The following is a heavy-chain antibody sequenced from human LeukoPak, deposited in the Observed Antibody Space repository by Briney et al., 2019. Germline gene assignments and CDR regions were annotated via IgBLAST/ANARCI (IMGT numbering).Heavy chain of an antibody. CDR2: IYHSGSS. D-gene: IGHD1-26*01. CDR3: ASLFVMGATPYYTFLYV. J-gene: IGHJ6*03. V-gene: IGHV4-4*02. CDR1: GGSLSSRKW. Sequence: PSETLLLTCAVSGGSLSSRKWWTWVCQPPGKGLGGIREIYHSGSSNDVPSLNSDVTISVDEYKNQFALKLSSVTAADTSVYDCASLFVMGATPYYTFLYVCGKGATGTVSS.